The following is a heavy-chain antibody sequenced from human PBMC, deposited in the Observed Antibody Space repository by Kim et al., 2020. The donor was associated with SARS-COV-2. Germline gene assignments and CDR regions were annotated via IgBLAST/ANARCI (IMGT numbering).Heavy chain of an antibody. CDR3: AHSPSYNWFDA. J-gene: IGHJ5*02. CDR2: IYWDNDN. V-gene: IGHV2-5*02. Sequence: SGPTLVKPTQTLTLTCTFSGFSLSTYGVSVGWIRRAPGKALEWLVVIYWDNDNRLSPFLETRLTITKDTSKNQVVLTMTNMDVADTATYFCAHSPSYNWFDAWGQGTLVTVSS. CDR1: GFSLSTYGVS.